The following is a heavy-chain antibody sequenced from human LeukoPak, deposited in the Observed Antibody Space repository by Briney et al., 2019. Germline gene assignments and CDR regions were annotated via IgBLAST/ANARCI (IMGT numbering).Heavy chain of an antibody. CDR2: ISWDGGST. J-gene: IGHJ6*03. D-gene: IGHD1-14*01. V-gene: IGHV3-43D*04. Sequence: GGSLRLSCAASGFTLDADAMHWVPQAPGKGLEWVSLISWDGGSTKYADSVKGRFTISRDNTKNSLYLQMNSLRADDTALYYCAKEQGPIYKGYMDVWGKGATVTVSS. CDR1: GFTLDADA. CDR3: AKEQGPIYKGYMDV.